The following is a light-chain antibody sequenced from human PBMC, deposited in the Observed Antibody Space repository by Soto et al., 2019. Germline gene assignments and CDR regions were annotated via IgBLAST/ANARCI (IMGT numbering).Light chain of an antibody. CDR3: QQYGPSPIT. Sequence: VVLTQSPGTLSLSPGEGATLSCRASQSVSSDLAWYQLKPGQAPRLLISGASSRATGIPDRFSGSGSGTDFTLIINRLEPEDFALYYCQQYGPSPITFGQGTRLEIK. CDR1: QSVSSD. V-gene: IGKV3-20*01. J-gene: IGKJ5*01. CDR2: GAS.